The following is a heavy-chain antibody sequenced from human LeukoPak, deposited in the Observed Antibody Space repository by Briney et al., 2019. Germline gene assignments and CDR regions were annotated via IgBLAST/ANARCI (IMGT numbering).Heavy chain of an antibody. CDR2: FDPEDGET. CDR3: ARDRMTTVTTELGY. D-gene: IGHD4-17*01. V-gene: IGHV1-24*01. J-gene: IGHJ4*02. Sequence: ASVKVSCKVSGYTLTELSMHWVRQAPGKGLEWMGGFDPEDGETIYAQKFQGRVTMTRDTSTSTVYMELSSLRSEDTAVYYCARDRMTTVTTELGYWGQGTLVTVSS. CDR1: GYTLTELS.